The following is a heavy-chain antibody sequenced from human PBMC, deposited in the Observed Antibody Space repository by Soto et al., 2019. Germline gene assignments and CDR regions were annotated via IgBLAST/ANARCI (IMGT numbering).Heavy chain of an antibody. CDR1: GLTFSSYG. J-gene: IGHJ4*02. CDR3: ARGLGALGSGWSYYFDY. D-gene: IGHD6-19*01. CDR2: IWYDGSTK. V-gene: IGHV3-33*01. Sequence: QVQLVESGGGVVQPGRSLRLSCAASGLTFSSYGMHWVRQAPGKGLEWVAVIWYDGSTKYYADYVKGRFTISRDNSKNTLYLQMNSLRAEDTAVYYCARGLGALGSGWSYYFDYLGQGTLVTVSS.